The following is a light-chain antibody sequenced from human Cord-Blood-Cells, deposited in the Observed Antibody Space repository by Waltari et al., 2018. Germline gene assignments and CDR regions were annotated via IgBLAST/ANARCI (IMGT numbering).Light chain of an antibody. J-gene: IGKJ5*01. CDR1: QCINSW. CDR2: AAS. CDR3: QQANSFPIT. V-gene: IGKV1D-12*01. Sequence: DIQMTQSPSSVSASVGARVTITCRASQCINSWLAWYQQKPGKAPKLLIYAASSLQSGVPSRFSGSVSGTDFTLTISSLQPEDFATYYCQQANSFPITFGQGTRLEIK.